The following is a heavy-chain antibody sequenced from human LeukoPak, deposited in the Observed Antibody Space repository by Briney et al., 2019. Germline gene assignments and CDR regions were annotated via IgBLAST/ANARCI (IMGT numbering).Heavy chain of an antibody. CDR1: GVSFSGYY. V-gene: IGHV4-34*01. CDR3: ARMGQQLADY. Sequence: SETLSLTCAVYGVSFSGYYWSWIRQPPGKGLEWIGEINHSGSTNYNPSLKSRVTISVDTSKGQFSLKLNSVTAADTAVYYCARMGQQLADYWGQGTLVTVST. D-gene: IGHD6-13*01. J-gene: IGHJ4*02. CDR2: INHSGST.